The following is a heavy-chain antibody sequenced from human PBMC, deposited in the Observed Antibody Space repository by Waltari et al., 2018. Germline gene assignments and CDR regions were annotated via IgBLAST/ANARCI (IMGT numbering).Heavy chain of an antibody. CDR2: IYHSGTT. V-gene: IGHV4-38-2*01. D-gene: IGHD2-15*01. CDR3: ARQVVTALNWFDP. Sequence: QVQLQGSGPGLVKPSETLSLTCAVSGYSISSGYYWGWLRQPPGKGLEWIGSIYHSGTTYYNPSLKSRATLSVDTSKNQFSLRLSSVTAADTAVDYCARQVVTALNWFDPWGQGILVTVSS. CDR1: GYSISSGYY. J-gene: IGHJ5*02.